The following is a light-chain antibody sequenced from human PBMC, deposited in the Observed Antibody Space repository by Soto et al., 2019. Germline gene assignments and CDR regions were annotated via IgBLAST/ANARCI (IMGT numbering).Light chain of an antibody. V-gene: IGKV1-33*01. J-gene: IGKJ5*01. CDR3: QQYYDLPIT. CDR1: QEIDKY. CDR2: DVT. Sequence: DIQMNQSTSSLSASVGDRVTITCQASQEIDKYLNWYQQKPGKAPKLLIDDVTNLETGVPSRFSGSGSGTHFTFTIGSLQTEDIATYYCQQYYDLPITFGQGTRLEIK.